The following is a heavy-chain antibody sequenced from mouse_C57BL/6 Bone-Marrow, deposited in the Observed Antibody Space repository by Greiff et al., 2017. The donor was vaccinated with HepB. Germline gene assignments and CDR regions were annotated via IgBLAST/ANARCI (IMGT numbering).Heavy chain of an antibody. CDR1: GYTFTSYG. J-gene: IGHJ4*01. CDR3: ARDGSSYFYAMDY. D-gene: IGHD1-1*01. CDR2: IYPRSGNT. V-gene: IGHV1-81*01. Sequence: VHLVESGAELARPGASVKLSCKASGYTFTSYGISWVKQRTGQGLEWIGEIYPRSGNTYYNEKFKGKATLTADKSSSTAYMELRSLTSEDSAVYVCARDGSSYFYAMDYWGQGTSVTVSS.